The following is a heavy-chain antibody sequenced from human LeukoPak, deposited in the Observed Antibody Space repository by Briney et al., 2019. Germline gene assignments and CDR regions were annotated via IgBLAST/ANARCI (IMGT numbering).Heavy chain of an antibody. CDR3: AKSRETDYGDYSYYYYGMDV. J-gene: IGHJ6*02. V-gene: IGHV3-23*01. CDR2: ISGSGGST. Sequence: PGGSLRLSCAASGFTFSSYAMSWVRQAPGKGLEWVSGISGSGGSTYYADSVKGRFTISRDNSKNTLYLQMNSLRAEGTAVYYCAKSRETDYGDYSYYYYGMDVWGQGTTVTVSS. D-gene: IGHD4-17*01. CDR1: GFTFSSYA.